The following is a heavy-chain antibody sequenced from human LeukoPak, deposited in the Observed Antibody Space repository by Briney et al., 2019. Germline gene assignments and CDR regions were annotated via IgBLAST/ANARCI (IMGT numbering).Heavy chain of an antibody. J-gene: IGHJ4*02. Sequence: GGSLRLSCVASGFTFTGPSMHWVSQAPGKGLEWVAVVGNDEKTIFYADSVKGRFTISRDNSKNTLYLQMNGLRDEDTAVYYCAKERQAGGTPFDYWGQGSLVTVSS. CDR3: AKERQAGGTPFDY. CDR2: VGNDEKTI. V-gene: IGHV3-30*04. CDR1: GFTFTGPS. D-gene: IGHD1-26*01.